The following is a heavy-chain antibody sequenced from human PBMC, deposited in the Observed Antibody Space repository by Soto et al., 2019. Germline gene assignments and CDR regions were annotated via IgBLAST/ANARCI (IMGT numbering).Heavy chain of an antibody. CDR1: GFTLSSYA. Sequence: GGSLRLSCAASGFTLSSYAMHWVRQAPGKGLEWVAVISYDGSNKYYADSVKGRFTISRDNSKNTLYLQMNSLRAEDTAVYYCARDQSAYSYGYNYFDYWGQGTLVTVSS. D-gene: IGHD5-18*01. CDR2: ISYDGSNK. J-gene: IGHJ4*02. CDR3: ARDQSAYSYGYNYFDY. V-gene: IGHV3-30-3*01.